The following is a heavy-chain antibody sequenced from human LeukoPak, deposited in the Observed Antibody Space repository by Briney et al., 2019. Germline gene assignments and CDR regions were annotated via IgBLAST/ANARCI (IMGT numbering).Heavy chain of an antibody. CDR1: GYTFTGYY. CDR2: INPNSGGT. V-gene: IGHV1-2*06. CDR3: ARDLDGGNANWFDP. Sequence: ASVKVSCKASGYTFTGYYMHWVRQAPGQGLEWMGRINPNSGGTNYAQKFQGRVTMTRDTSISTAYVELSGLRSDDTAVYYCARDLDGGNANWFDPWGQGTLVTVSS. D-gene: IGHD4-23*01. J-gene: IGHJ5*02.